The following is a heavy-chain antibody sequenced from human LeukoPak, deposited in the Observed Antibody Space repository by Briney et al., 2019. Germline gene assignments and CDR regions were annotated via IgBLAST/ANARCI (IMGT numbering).Heavy chain of an antibody. CDR1: GFMFSNHA. Sequence: GGSLRLSCAASGFMFSNHAMTWVRQAPGKGLEWVSVVSGSGGSTYYADSVKGRFTISRDNSENTLYLQMNSLRAEDTAVYYCAKEVLSSTVGTAVDYWGQGTLVTVSS. J-gene: IGHJ4*02. D-gene: IGHD2-8*01. CDR2: VSGSGGST. V-gene: IGHV3-23*01. CDR3: AKEVLSSTVGTAVDY.